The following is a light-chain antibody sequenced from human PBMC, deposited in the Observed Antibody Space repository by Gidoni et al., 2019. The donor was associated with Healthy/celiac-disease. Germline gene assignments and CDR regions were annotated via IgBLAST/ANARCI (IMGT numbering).Light chain of an antibody. V-gene: IGKV1-5*03. CDR1: QSISSW. CDR3: QQYNSYSPTWT. CDR2: KAS. J-gene: IGKJ1*01. Sequence: DIQMNQSPSTLSASVGDRVTITCRASQSISSWLAWYQQKPGKAPKLLIYKASSLESGVPSRFSGSGSGTEFTLTISSLQPDDFATYYCQQYNSYSPTWTFGQXTKVEIK.